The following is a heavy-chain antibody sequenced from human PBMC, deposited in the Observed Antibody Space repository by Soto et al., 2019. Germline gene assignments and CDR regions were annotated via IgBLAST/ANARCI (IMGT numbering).Heavy chain of an antibody. CDR2: ISGSGGST. D-gene: IGHD6-19*01. CDR3: AKIVQHRSGWYLGEIDY. V-gene: IGHV3-23*01. Sequence: EVQLLESGGGLVQPGGSLRLSCAASGFTFSSYAMSWVRQAPGKGLEWVSAISGSGGSTYYADSVKGRFTISRDNSKNTLYLQMNSLRAEDTAVYYCAKIVQHRSGWYLGEIDYWGQGTLVTVSS. J-gene: IGHJ4*02. CDR1: GFTFSSYA.